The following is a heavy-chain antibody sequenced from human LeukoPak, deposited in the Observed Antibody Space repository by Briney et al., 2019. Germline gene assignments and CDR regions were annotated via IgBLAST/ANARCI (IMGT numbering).Heavy chain of an antibody. J-gene: IGHJ5*02. Sequence: SETLFLTCTVSGVSISSYYWSWIRQPAGKGLEWIGRIHTSGSTNYNPSLKSRVTISVDTSKNQFSLKLSSVTAADTAVYYCARPANLRYAAGTGWFDPWGQGTLVTVSS. D-gene: IGHD6-13*01. CDR3: ARPANLRYAAGTGWFDP. V-gene: IGHV4-4*07. CDR1: GVSISSYY. CDR2: IHTSGST.